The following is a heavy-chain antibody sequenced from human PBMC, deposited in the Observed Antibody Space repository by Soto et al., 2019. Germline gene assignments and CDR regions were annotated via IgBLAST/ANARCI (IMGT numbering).Heavy chain of an antibody. Sequence: SETLSLTCTVSGGSISSYYLSWIRQPPGKGLEWIGYIYNSGRTNYNPSLKSRVTISVDTSKNQFSLKLSSVTAADTAVYYCARDPSGKIRIAAADIYFDYWGQGTLVTVSS. J-gene: IGHJ4*02. CDR3: ARDPSGKIRIAAADIYFDY. D-gene: IGHD6-13*01. CDR2: IYNSGRT. CDR1: GGSISSYY. V-gene: IGHV4-4*08.